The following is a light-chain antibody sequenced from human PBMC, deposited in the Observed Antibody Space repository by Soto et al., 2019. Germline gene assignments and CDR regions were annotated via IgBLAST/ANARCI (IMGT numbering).Light chain of an antibody. CDR3: LQVFNFPRA. Sequence: AIQMTQSPSSLAGSVGDRLTITCRASQDIGNDLGWYQQKPGKAPKLLIYAASSLQSGVSSRFSGSGSGTEFTLTISSLQPEDFATYGCLQVFNFPRAFGQGTKVDIK. CDR2: AAS. J-gene: IGKJ1*01. V-gene: IGKV1-6*02. CDR1: QDIGND.